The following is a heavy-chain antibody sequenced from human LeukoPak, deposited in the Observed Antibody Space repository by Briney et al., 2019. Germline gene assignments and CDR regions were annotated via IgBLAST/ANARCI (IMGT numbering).Heavy chain of an antibody. CDR1: GGSFSAFF. V-gene: IGHV4-34*01. CDR3: ARYIVSYPHDAFDI. J-gene: IGHJ3*02. D-gene: IGHD1-26*01. Sequence: PSETLSLTCAVSGGSFSAFFWRWIRQPPGKGLEWIGDVGHSGSADYNPSLKSRVTVSADPSKTQFSLKLTSVTAADTAFYYCARYIVSYPHDAFDIWGQGTMVTVSS. CDR2: VGHSGSA.